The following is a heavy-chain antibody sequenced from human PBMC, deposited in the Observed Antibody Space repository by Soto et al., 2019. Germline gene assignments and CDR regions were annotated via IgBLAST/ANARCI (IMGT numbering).Heavy chain of an antibody. J-gene: IGHJ5*02. CDR2: INAGNGNT. CDR1: GYTFTSYA. CDR3: ARDLPVVAATGGWFDP. V-gene: IGHV1-3*01. D-gene: IGHD2-15*01. Sequence: QVQLVQSGAEVKKPGASVKVSCKASGYTFTSYAMHWVRQAPGQRLEWMGWINAGNGNTKYSQKFQGRVTITRGTSASKAYMELSSLRSEDTAVYYCARDLPVVAATGGWFDPWGQGTLVTVSS.